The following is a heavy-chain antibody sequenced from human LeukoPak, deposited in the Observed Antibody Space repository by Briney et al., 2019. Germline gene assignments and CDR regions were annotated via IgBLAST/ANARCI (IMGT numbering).Heavy chain of an antibody. CDR1: GGSFSGYY. J-gene: IGHJ4*02. V-gene: IGHV4-34*01. CDR3: ARVLLNYYGPGSYFSY. Sequence: SETLSLTCAVYGGSFSGYYWSWVRQPPGKGLEWIGEINHSGSTNYNPSLKSRVTISVDTSKNQFSLKLISVTAADTAVYYYARVLLNYYGPGSYFSYWGEGSLVTVSS. D-gene: IGHD3-10*01. CDR2: INHSGST.